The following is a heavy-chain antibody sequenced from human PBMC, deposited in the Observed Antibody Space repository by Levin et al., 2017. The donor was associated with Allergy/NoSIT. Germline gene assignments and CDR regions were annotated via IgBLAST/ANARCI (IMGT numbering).Heavy chain of an antibody. CDR3: ARRYPTYYDSSGYYYYPYYYYGMDV. D-gene: IGHD3-22*01. V-gene: IGHV4-39*01. CDR2: IYYSGST. CDR1: GGSISSSSYY. J-gene: IGHJ6*02. Sequence: PGGSLRLSCTVSGGSISSSSYYWGWIRQPPGKGLEWIGSIYYSGSTYYNPSLKSRVTISVDTSKNQFSLKLSSVTASDTAVYYCARRYPTYYDSSGYYYYPYYYYGMDVWGQGTTVTVSS.